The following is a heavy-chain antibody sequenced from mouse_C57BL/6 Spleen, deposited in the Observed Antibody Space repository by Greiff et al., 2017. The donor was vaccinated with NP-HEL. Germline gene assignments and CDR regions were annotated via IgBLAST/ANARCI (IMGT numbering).Heavy chain of an antibody. V-gene: IGHV2-6*01. CDR2: IWGVGCT. J-gene: IGHJ4*01. D-gene: IGHD2-4*01. CDR1: GFSLTSYG. CDR3: ASDGQLRRGFSAMDY. Sequence: QVQLQQSGPGLVAPSQSLSITCTVSGFSLTSYGVDWVRQSPGKGLEWLGVIWGVGCTNYNSALKSRLSISKDNSKRQVFLKMNSLQTDDTTKYYCASDGQLRRGFSAMDYRGQGTSVTVSS.